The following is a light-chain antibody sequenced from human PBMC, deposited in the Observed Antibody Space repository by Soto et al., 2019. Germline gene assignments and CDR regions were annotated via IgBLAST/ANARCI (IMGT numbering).Light chain of an antibody. J-gene: IGLJ1*01. V-gene: IGLV2-14*01. Sequence: QSVLTQPASVSGSPGQSITISCTGTSSDVGGYNHVSWYQQQPGRAPKLIISGVNNRPSGVSNRFSGSKSGNTASLTISGLQAEDEADYYCISYAITTTPFYVFGTGTKLTVL. CDR2: GVN. CDR3: ISYAITTTPFYV. CDR1: SSDVGGYNH.